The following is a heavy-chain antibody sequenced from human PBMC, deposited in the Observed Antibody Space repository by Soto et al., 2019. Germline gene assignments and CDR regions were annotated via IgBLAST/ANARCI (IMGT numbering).Heavy chain of an antibody. V-gene: IGHV3-23*01. CDR2: ISGSGGST. CDR1: GFTVDDYA. J-gene: IGHJ6*02. D-gene: IGHD2-21*02. CDR3: AKWGHIVVVTAIRDYYYGMDA. Sequence: PGGSLRLSCAACGFTVDDYAMPWARQAPGKGLEWVSAISGSGGSTYYADSVKGRFTISRDNSKNTLYLQMNSLRAEDTAVYYCAKWGHIVVVTAIRDYYYGMDAWGQGTTVTVSS.